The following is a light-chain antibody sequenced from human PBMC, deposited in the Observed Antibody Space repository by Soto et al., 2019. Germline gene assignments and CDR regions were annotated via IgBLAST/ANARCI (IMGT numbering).Light chain of an antibody. CDR1: QNISSY. Sequence: ELVLTQSPGTLSLSPGEGATLSCRASQNISSYLAWYQQKPGQAPRLLIYDASNRATGIPVRFSGSGSGTDFTLTISSLEPEDFAVYYCQQRSNLWTFGQGTKVDIK. CDR2: DAS. CDR3: QQRSNLWT. J-gene: IGKJ1*01. V-gene: IGKV3-11*01.